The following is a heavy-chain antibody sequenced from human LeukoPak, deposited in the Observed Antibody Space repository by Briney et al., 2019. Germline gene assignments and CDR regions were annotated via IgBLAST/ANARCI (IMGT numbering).Heavy chain of an antibody. CDR2: IIPIFGTA. Sequence: ASVKVSCKASGGTFSSYAISWVRQAPGQGLEWMGGIIPIFGTANYAQKFQGRVTITADESTSTAYMELSSLRSEDTAVYYCARSFLGCTNGVCYTDYYYYMDVWGKGTTVTVSS. D-gene: IGHD2-8*01. CDR1: GGTFSSYA. J-gene: IGHJ6*03. V-gene: IGHV1-69*13. CDR3: ARSFLGCTNGVCYTDYYYYMDV.